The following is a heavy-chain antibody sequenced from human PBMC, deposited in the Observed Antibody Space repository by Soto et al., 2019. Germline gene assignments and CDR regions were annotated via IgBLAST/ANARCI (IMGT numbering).Heavy chain of an antibody. Sequence: SETLSLTCTVSGGSISSYYWSWIRQPPGKGLEWIGYIYYSGSTNYNPSLKSRVTISVDTSKNQFSLKLSSVTAADTAVYYCARQGRGYDVWSGYGENGFDPWGQGTLVPVSS. CDR1: GGSISSYY. D-gene: IGHD3-3*01. J-gene: IGHJ5*02. CDR3: ARQGRGYDVWSGYGENGFDP. CDR2: IYYSGST. V-gene: IGHV4-59*01.